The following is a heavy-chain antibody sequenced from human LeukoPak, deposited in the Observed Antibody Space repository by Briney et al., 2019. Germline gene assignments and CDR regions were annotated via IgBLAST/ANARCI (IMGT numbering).Heavy chain of an antibody. Sequence: GRSLRLSCAASGFTFSSYSMNWVRQPPGKGLEWVSSISSSSSFIYYADSVKGRFTISRDNAKNSLYLQMNSLRAEDTAVYYCARAFWYSYGYFFTPKGYYYGIDVWGQGTTVTVSS. CDR1: GFTFSSYS. CDR2: ISSSSSFI. V-gene: IGHV3-21*01. J-gene: IGHJ6*02. D-gene: IGHD5-18*01. CDR3: ARAFWYSYGYFFTPKGYYYGIDV.